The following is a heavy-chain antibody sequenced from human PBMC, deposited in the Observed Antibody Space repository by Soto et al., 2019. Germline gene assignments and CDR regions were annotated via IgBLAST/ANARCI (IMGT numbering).Heavy chain of an antibody. V-gene: IGHV4-39*07. CDR2: IYYSGST. Sequence: PSETLSLTCTVSGGSISSSRYYWGWIRQPPGKGLEWIGNIYYSGSTYYNPSLESRVTISVDTSKNQFSLKLSSVTAADTAVYYCARLGAYYQSLDPWGPGTLVTVSS. CDR1: GGSISSSRYY. J-gene: IGHJ5*02. CDR3: ARLGAYYQSLDP. D-gene: IGHD2-21*01.